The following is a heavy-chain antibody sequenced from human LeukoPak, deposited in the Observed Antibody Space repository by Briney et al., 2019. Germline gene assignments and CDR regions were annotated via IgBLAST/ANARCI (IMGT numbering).Heavy chain of an antibody. J-gene: IGHJ4*02. CDR1: GFTFSSYS. CDR3: ARTTDPTTVTSPFDY. D-gene: IGHD4-11*01. Sequence: GGSLRLSCAASGFTFSSYSMNWVRQAPGKGLEWGSYISSSSSTIYYADSVKGRFTISSDNAKNSLYLQMNSLRAEDTAVYYCARTTDPTTVTSPFDYWGQGTLVTVSS. CDR2: ISSSSSTI. V-gene: IGHV3-48*01.